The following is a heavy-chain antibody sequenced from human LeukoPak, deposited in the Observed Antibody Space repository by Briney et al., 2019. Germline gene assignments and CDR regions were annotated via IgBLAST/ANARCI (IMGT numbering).Heavy chain of an antibody. V-gene: IGHV3-23*01. CDR2: ISGSGGAGT. D-gene: IGHD1-26*01. J-gene: IGHJ6*02. Sequence: GGSLRLSCVASGFTFTNSDMHWVRQATGKPLEWVSAISGSGGAGTYYADSVKGRFTVSRDNSRNTLYLPMNSLRAEDTAVYYCVKDRGGSPFYGMDVWGQGTTVTVSS. CDR3: VKDRGGSPFYGMDV. CDR1: GFTFTNSD.